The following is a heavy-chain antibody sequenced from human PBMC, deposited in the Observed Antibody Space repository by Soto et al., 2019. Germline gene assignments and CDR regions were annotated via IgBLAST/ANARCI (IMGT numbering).Heavy chain of an antibody. D-gene: IGHD1-26*01. CDR1: GGSIRSNNW. CDR2: IFHSGST. J-gene: IGHJ4*02. CDR3: ARVVSGSYSDY. V-gene: IGHV4-4*02. Sequence: QVQLQESGPGLVKPSGTLSLTCAVSGGSIRSNNWWSWVRQPPGKGLEWIGEIFHSGSTNYNPSLKTRVTISVDKSKNQCPLKLSSVTSADTAVYDCARVVSGSYSDYGGQGTLVTASS.